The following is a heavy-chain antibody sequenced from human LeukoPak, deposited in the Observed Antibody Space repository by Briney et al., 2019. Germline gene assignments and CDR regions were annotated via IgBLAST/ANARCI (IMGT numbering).Heavy chain of an antibody. V-gene: IGHV3-53*01. CDR3: ARVGVDYYDSSGYPFDY. J-gene: IGHJ4*02. Sequence: PGGSLRLSCAASGFTVSSNYMSWVRQAPGKGLEWVSVIYSGGSTYYADSVKGRFAISRDNSKNTLYLQMNSLRAEDTAVYYCARVGVDYYDSSGYPFDYRGQGTLVTVSS. D-gene: IGHD3-22*01. CDR2: IYSGGST. CDR1: GFTVSSNY.